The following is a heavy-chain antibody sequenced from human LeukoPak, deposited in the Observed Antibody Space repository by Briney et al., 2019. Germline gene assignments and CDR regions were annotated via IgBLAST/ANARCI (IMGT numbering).Heavy chain of an antibody. V-gene: IGHV3-30-3*01. CDR1: GFTFSSYA. Sequence: PGRSLRLSCAASGFTFSSYAMHWVRQAPVKGLEWVAVISYDGSNKYYADSVKGRFTISRDNSKNTLYLQMNSLRAEDTAVYYCARDNGYDSYDYWGQGTLVTVSS. J-gene: IGHJ4*02. D-gene: IGHD5-12*01. CDR3: ARDNGYDSYDY. CDR2: ISYDGSNK.